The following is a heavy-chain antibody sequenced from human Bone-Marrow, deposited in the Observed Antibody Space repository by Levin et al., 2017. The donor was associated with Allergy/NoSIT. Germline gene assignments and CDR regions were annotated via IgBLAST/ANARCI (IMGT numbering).Heavy chain of an antibody. D-gene: IGHD3-3*01. J-gene: IGHJ6*02. V-gene: IGHV1-2*02. CDR3: ARAIFGVVITPYGMDV. Sequence: ASVKVSCKASGYTFTGYYMHWVRQAPGQGLEWMGWINPNSGGTNYAQKFQGRVTMTRDTSISTAYMELSRLRSDDTAVYYCARAIFGVVITPYGMDVWGQGTTVTVSS. CDR2: INPNSGGT. CDR1: GYTFTGYY.